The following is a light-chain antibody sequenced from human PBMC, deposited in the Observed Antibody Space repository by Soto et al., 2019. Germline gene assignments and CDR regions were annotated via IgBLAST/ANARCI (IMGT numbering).Light chain of an antibody. J-gene: IGKJ1*01. CDR2: LGS. V-gene: IGKV2-28*01. CDR3: MQALQTPWT. CDR1: QSLLHSNGNNY. Sequence: DIVMTQAPLSLPVTPGEPASISCRSSQSLLHSNGNNYLAWYLQKPGQSPQLLIYLGSNRASGVPDRLSGSGSGTDFTMKISRVEAEDVGVYYCMQALQTPWTFGQGTKVEIK.